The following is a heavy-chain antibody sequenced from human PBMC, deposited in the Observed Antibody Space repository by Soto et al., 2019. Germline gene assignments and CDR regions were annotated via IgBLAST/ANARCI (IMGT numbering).Heavy chain of an antibody. CDR1: GGSISSYY. CDR3: ARGLYDFWSGYYKIDC. Sequence: QVQLQESGPGLVKPSETLSLTCTVSGGSISSYYWSWIRQPPGMGLEWIGYIYYSGSTNYNPSLKSRLTLALDTSKNQFSMKLNSVTAADTAVYYCARGLYDFWSGYYKIDCWGQGTLVTVSS. D-gene: IGHD3-3*01. CDR2: IYYSGST. J-gene: IGHJ4*02. V-gene: IGHV4-59*01.